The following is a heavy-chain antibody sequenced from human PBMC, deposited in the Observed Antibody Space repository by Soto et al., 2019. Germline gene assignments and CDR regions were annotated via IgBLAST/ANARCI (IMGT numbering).Heavy chain of an antibody. V-gene: IGHV3-23*01. J-gene: IGHJ6*03. D-gene: IGHD1-1*01. CDR1: GFTLSVYA. Sequence: VGSLRLSCAASGFTLSVYAMSWVRQAPEKGLEWVSTISGSGGDTYHADSVKGRFTISRDNSKNTLYLQMTTLAVEDTAVYYCAKGGGSREYNYMDVWGKGTTVTVSS. CDR2: ISGSGGDT. CDR3: AKGGGSREYNYMDV.